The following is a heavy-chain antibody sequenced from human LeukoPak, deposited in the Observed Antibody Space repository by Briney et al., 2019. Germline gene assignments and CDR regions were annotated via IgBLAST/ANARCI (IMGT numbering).Heavy chain of an antibody. Sequence: ASVKVSCKASGYTFTGYYIHWVRQAPGQGLEWMGWINPNSGGTNYAQKFQGRVTMTRDTSISTAYMELSRLRSDDTAVYYCARVPQRRITMIRGVIIRPPYFDYWGQGTLVTVSS. J-gene: IGHJ4*02. D-gene: IGHD3-10*01. V-gene: IGHV1-2*02. CDR3: ARVPQRRITMIRGVIIRPPYFDY. CDR2: INPNSGGT. CDR1: GYTFTGYY.